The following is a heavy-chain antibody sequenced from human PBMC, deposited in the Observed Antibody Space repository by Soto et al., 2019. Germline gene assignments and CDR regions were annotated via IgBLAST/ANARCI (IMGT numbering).Heavy chain of an antibody. D-gene: IGHD3-10*01. CDR2: IYYSEST. J-gene: IGHJ4*02. CDR3: ARRGEYGSGTFDY. Sequence: QLQLQESGPGLVKPSETLSLTCTVSGGSISSSSYYWGWIRQPPGKGLEWIGSIYYSESTYYNPSLRSRLTMSVDTSKNQFSLKLSSVTAADTAVYYCARRGEYGSGTFDYWGQGTLVTVSS. V-gene: IGHV4-39*01. CDR1: GGSISSSSYY.